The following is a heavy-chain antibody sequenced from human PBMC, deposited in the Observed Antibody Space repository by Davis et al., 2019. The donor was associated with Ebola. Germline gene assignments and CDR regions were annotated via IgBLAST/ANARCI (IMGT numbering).Heavy chain of an antibody. J-gene: IGHJ4*02. D-gene: IGHD1-26*01. Sequence: MPSETLSLTCTVSGGSISGYYWSWIRQPPGKGLEWIGEINHSGSTNYNPSLKSRVTISVDTSKNQFSLKLSSVTAADTAVYYCARSLGSYYAFMDYWGQGTLVTVSS. CDR3: ARSLGSYYAFMDY. CDR2: INHSGST. V-gene: IGHV4-34*01. CDR1: GGSISGYY.